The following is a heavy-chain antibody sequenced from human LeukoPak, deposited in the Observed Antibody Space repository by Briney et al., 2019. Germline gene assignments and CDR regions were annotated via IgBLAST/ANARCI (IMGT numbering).Heavy chain of an antibody. D-gene: IGHD3-3*01. CDR2: IRSKAYGGTT. Sequence: PGGSLRLSCTASGFTFGDYAMSWFRQAPGKGLEWVGFIRSKAYGGTTEYAASVKGRFTISRDDSKSIAYLQMNSLKTEDTAVYYCTREGKYYDFWSGYSYYFDYWGQGTLVTVSS. CDR3: TREGKYYDFWSGYSYYFDY. CDR1: GFTFGDYA. V-gene: IGHV3-49*03. J-gene: IGHJ4*02.